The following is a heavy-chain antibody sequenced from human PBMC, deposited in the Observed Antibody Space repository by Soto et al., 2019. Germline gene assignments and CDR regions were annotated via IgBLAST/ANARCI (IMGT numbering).Heavy chain of an antibody. CDR3: TRDGGVWGPYDY. D-gene: IGHD7-27*01. CDR2: IYRGGST. Sequence: EVQLVESGGGLVQPGGSLRLSCAASGFTVSATYMSWVRQAPGEGLEWVSVIYRGGSTYHADSVKGRFTISRDNLKNTVYLQMNSLGAEDTAVYYCTRDGGVWGPYDYWGQGTLVTVSS. V-gene: IGHV3-66*01. CDR1: GFTVSATY. J-gene: IGHJ4*02.